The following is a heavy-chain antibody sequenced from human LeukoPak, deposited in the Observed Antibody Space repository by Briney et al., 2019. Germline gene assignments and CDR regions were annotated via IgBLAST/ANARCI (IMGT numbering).Heavy chain of an antibody. CDR2: TYYRSKWQS. V-gene: IGHV6-1*01. D-gene: IGHD4-23*01. J-gene: IGHJ4*02. CDR3: TREWGRGGNSVDYFDY. CDR1: GDSVSSTSAA. Sequence: SQTLSLTCVIFGDSVSSTSAAWTWIRQSPSRGLEWLGRTYYRSKWQSDYAVSVKTRITINPDTSKNQFSLRLNSVTPEDTAVYYCTREWGRGGNSVDYFDYWGQGTLVTVSS.